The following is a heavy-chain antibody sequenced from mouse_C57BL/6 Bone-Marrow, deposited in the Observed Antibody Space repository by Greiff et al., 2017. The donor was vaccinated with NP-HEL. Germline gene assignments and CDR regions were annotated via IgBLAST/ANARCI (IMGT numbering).Heavy chain of an antibody. CDR1: GFSLTSYG. D-gene: IGHD2-5*01. CDR3: AKKGTFWDSNYLYYYAMDY. J-gene: IGHJ4*01. CDR2: IWGDGST. Sequence: VMLVESGPGLVAPSQSLSITCTVSGFSLTSYGVSWVRQPPGKGLEWLGVIWGDGSTNYHSALISRLSISKDNSKSQVFLKLNSLQTDDTATYYCAKKGTFWDSNYLYYYAMDYWGQGTSVTVSS. V-gene: IGHV2-3*01.